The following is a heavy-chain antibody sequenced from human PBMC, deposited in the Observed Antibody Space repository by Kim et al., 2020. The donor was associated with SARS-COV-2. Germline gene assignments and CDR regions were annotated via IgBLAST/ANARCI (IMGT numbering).Heavy chain of an antibody. CDR3: ARDGGWVVDY. V-gene: IGHV3-11*04. CDR2: TI. D-gene: IGHD2-21*01. Sequence: TIYYADSVKGRFTISRDNAKNSLYLQMNSLGAEDTAVYYCARDGGWVVDYWGQGTLVTVSS. J-gene: IGHJ4*02.